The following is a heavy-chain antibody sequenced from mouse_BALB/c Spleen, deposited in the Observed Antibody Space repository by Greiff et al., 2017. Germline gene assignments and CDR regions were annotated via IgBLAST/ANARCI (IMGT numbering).Heavy chain of an antibody. CDR3: ARRGGYGPFAY. V-gene: IGHV5-4*02. D-gene: IGHD1-1*01. CDR2: ISDGGSYT. Sequence: DVKLVESGGGLVKPGGSLKLSCAASGFTFSDYYMYWVRQTPEKRLEWVATISDGGSYTYYPDSVKGRFTISRDNAKNNLYLQMSSLKSEDTAMYYCARRGGYGPFAYWGQGTLVTVSA. CDR1: GFTFSDYY. J-gene: IGHJ3*01.